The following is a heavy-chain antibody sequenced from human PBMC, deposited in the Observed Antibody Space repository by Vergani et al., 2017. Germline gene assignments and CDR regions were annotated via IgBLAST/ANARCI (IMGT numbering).Heavy chain of an antibody. V-gene: IGHV3-7*01. D-gene: IGHD6-13*01. CDR2: IKQDGSEK. Sequence: EVQLLESGGGLVQPGGSLRLSCAASGFTFSSYWMSWVRQAPGKGLEWVANIKQDGSEKYYVDSVKGRFTISRDNAKNSLYLQMNSLRAEDTAVYYCARREGSSWYWGWFDPWGQGTLVTVSS. CDR1: GFTFSSYW. J-gene: IGHJ5*02. CDR3: ARREGSSWYWGWFDP.